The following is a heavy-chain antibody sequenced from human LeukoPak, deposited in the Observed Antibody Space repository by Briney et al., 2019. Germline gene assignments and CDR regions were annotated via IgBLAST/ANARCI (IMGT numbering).Heavy chain of an antibody. V-gene: IGHV3-21*01. J-gene: IGHJ4*02. CDR3: ARDLTYYGGKGYYFDY. Sequence: GGSLRLSCAASGFTVSSNYMSWVRQAPGKGLEWVSSISSSSSYIYYADSVKGRFTISRDNAKNSLYLQMNSLRAEDTAVYYCARDLTYYGGKGYYFDYWGQGTLVTVSS. CDR1: GFTVSSNY. CDR2: ISSSSSYI. D-gene: IGHD4-17*01.